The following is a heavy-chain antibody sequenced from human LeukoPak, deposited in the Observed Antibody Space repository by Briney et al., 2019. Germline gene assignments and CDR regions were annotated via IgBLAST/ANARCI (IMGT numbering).Heavy chain of an antibody. CDR1: GFTFSSYW. V-gene: IGHV3-7*01. CDR2: IKQDGSEK. CDR3: ARVRGGYDYGGKGYYFDY. Sequence: PGGSLRLSCAASGFTFSSYWMSWVRQAPGKGLEWVANIKQDGSEKYYVDSVKGRFTISRDNAKNSLYLQMNSPRAEDTAVYYCARVRGGYDYGGKGYYFDYWGQGTLVTVSS. J-gene: IGHJ4*02. D-gene: IGHD5-12*01.